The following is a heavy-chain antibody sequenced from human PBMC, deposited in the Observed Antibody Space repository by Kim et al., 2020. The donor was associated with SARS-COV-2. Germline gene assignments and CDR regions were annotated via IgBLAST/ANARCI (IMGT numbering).Heavy chain of an antibody. CDR1: GYTFTSYA. Sequence: ASVKVSCKASGYTFTSYAMHWVRQAPGQRLEWMGWINTGNGNTKYSQKFQGRVTITRDTSASTAYMELSSLRSEDTAVYYCARIAGGSGSYSDYWGQGTLVTVSS. CDR2: INTGNGNT. CDR3: ARIAGGSGSYSDY. V-gene: IGHV1-3*04. J-gene: IGHJ4*02. D-gene: IGHD3-16*01.